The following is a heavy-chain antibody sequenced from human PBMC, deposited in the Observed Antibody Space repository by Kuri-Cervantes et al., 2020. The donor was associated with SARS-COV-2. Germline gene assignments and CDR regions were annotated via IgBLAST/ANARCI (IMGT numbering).Heavy chain of an antibody. CDR2: INPSGGST. V-gene: IGHV1-46*01. CDR3: ARQRRIVVVTAIRGSYGMDV. Sequence: ASVKVSCQASGYTFTSYYMHWVRQAPGQGLEWMGIINPSGGSTSYAQKFQGRVTITADKSTSTAYMELSSLRSEDTAVYYCARQRRIVVVTAIRGSYGMDVWGQGTTVTVSS. J-gene: IGHJ6*02. D-gene: IGHD2-21*02. CDR1: GYTFTSYY.